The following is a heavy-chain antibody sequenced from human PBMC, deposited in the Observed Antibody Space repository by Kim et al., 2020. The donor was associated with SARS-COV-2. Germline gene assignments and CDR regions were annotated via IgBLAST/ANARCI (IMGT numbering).Heavy chain of an antibody. D-gene: IGHD6-19*01. Sequence: GGSLRLSCAASGFTFGDYAMYWVRQAPGKGLEWVSGISWNSGRIDYADSVKGRFTISRDNAKNSLHLQMNSLRTEDTALYYCAKDRRLTKGYSSGWYYSYGMYVWGQGTTVTVSS. CDR2: ISWNSGRI. J-gene: IGHJ6*02. CDR1: GFTFGDYA. V-gene: IGHV3-9*01. CDR3: AKDRRLTKGYSSGWYYSYGMYV.